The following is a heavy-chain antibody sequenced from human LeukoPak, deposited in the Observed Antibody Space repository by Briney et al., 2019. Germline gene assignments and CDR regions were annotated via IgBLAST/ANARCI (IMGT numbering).Heavy chain of an antibody. D-gene: IGHD3-3*01. V-gene: IGHV3-21*01. CDR3: ARAHYDFWSGYFPPGY. CDR1: GFTFSSYS. J-gene: IGHJ4*02. Sequence: GGSLRLSCAASGFTFSSYSMNWVRQAPGKGLEWVSSISSSSSYIYYADSVKGRFTISRDNAKNSLYLQMNSLRAEDTAVYYCARAHYDFWSGYFPPGYWGQGTLVTVSS. CDR2: ISSSSSYI.